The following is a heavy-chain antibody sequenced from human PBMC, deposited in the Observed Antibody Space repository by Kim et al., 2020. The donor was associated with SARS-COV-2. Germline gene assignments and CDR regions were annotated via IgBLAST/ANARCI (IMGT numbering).Heavy chain of an antibody. CDR3: ARDRPDSSGWSFPFDY. Sequence: ASVKVSCKASGYTFTSYGISWVRQAPGQGLEWMGWISAYNDNTNYAQKVQGRVTMTTDISTSTAYMELRSLRSDDTAVYYCARDRPDSSGWSFPFDYWGQGTLVTVSS. D-gene: IGHD6-19*01. CDR1: GYTFTSYG. V-gene: IGHV1-18*01. J-gene: IGHJ4*02. CDR2: ISAYNDNT.